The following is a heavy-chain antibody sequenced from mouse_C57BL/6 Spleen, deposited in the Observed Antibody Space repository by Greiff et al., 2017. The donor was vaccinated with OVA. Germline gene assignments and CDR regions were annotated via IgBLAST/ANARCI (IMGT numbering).Heavy chain of an antibody. V-gene: IGHV1-69*01. CDR2: IDPSDSYT. D-gene: IGHD2-3*01. J-gene: IGHJ1*03. Sequence: VQLQQPGAELVMPGASVKLSCKASGYTFTSYWMHWVKQRPGQGLEWIGEIDPSDSYTNYNQKFKGKSTLTVDKSSSTAYMQLSSLTSEDSAVYYCASRGLLREDFDVWGTGTTVTVSS. CDR1: GYTFTSYW. CDR3: ASRGLLREDFDV.